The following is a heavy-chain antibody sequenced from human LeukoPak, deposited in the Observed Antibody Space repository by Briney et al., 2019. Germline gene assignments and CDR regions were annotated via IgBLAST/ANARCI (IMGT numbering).Heavy chain of an antibody. CDR1: GYTFTGYY. J-gene: IGHJ4*02. Sequence: ASVKVSCKASGYTFTGYYIHWVRQAPGQGLELMGWINPKRGGANYAQKFQGRVTMTRDTSINTAYMELSSLRYDDTALYYCARSPIAVLPAAIMSLRAPSDYWGQGTLVTVSS. CDR2: INPKRGGA. V-gene: IGHV1-2*02. CDR3: ARSPIAVLPAAIMSLRAPSDY. D-gene: IGHD2-2*02.